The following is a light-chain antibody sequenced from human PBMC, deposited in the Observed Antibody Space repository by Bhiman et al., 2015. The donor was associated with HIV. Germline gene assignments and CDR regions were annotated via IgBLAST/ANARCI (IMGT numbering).Light chain of an antibody. CDR2: DVS. CDR1: SRDVGGYNY. CDR3: SSYTSSSTWV. Sequence: QSALTQPASVSGSPGQSINISCTGTSRDVGGYNYVAWYQQHPGKVPKVMIYDVSNRPSGVSNRFSGSKSGNTASLTISGLQAEDEADYYCSSYTSSSTWVFGGGTKLTVL. J-gene: IGLJ3*02. V-gene: IGLV2-14*03.